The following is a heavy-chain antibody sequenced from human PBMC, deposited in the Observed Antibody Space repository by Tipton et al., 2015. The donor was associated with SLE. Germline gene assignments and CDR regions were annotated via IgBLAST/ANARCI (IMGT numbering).Heavy chain of an antibody. V-gene: IGHV4-34*01. CDR3: AREKWGAFDI. CDR2: INHSGST. D-gene: IGHD2-8*01. J-gene: IGHJ3*02. CDR1: GGSFSGYY. Sequence: TLSLTCAVYGGSFSGYYWSWIRQPPGKGLEWIGEINHSGSTNYNPSLKSRVTISVDTSKNQFSLKLSSVTAADTAVYYCAREKWGAFDIWGQGTMVTVSS.